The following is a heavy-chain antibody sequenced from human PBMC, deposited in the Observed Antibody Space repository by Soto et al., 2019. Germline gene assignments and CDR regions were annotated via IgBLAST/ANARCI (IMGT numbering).Heavy chain of an antibody. CDR2: IYYSGST. CDR3: ARVSRYSSSTNWFDP. Sequence: PSETLSLTCTVSGGSISSYYWSWIRQPPGKGLEWIGYIYYSGSTNYNPSLKSRVTISVDTSKNQFSLKLSSVTAADTAVYYCARVSRYSSSTNWFDPWGKGTLVTVYS. CDR1: GGSISSYY. V-gene: IGHV4-59*01. D-gene: IGHD6-13*01. J-gene: IGHJ5*02.